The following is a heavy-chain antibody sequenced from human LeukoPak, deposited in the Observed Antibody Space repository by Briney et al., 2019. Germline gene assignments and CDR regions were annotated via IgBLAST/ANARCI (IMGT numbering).Heavy chain of an antibody. CDR3: AKISGSNDAFDI. J-gene: IGHJ3*02. V-gene: IGHV3-9*03. Sequence: GRSLRLSCAASGFTFDDYAMHWVRQAPGKGLEWVSGISWNSGDIGYADSVKGRFTISRDNAKNSLHLQMNSLRTEDMALYYCAKISGSNDAFDIWGQGTMVTVSS. CDR2: ISWNSGDI. CDR1: GFTFDDYA. D-gene: IGHD3-10*01.